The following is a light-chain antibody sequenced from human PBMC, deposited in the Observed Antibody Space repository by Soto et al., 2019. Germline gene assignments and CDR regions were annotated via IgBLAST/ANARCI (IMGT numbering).Light chain of an antibody. CDR1: QSVRIN. V-gene: IGKV3-15*01. CDR3: QHYNNWRPWT. J-gene: IGKJ1*01. Sequence: EIVMTQSPATLSVSPGERATLSCRASQSVRINLAWYQQKPGQAPRLLIYGASTRATGTPARFSGSGSGTEFTLTINSLQSEDFAVYYCQHYNNWRPWTFGQGTKVEIK. CDR2: GAS.